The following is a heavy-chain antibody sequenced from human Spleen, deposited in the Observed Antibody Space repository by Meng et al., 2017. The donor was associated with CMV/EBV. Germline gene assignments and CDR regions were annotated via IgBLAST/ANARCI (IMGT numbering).Heavy chain of an antibody. CDR3: ARSTYSSSRYALDY. V-gene: IGHV4-59*01. D-gene: IGHD6-13*01. CDR2: SYYSGST. J-gene: IGHJ4*02. Sequence: GSLRLSCTVSGGSISSYYWSWSRQPPGKGLEWIGYSYYSGSTNYNPSLKSRVTISVDKSKNQFSLKLSSVTDADTAVYFCARSTYSSSRYALDYWGQGTLVTVSS. CDR1: GGSISSYY.